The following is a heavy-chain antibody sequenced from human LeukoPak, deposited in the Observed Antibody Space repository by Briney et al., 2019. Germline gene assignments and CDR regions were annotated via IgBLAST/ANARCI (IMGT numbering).Heavy chain of an antibody. J-gene: IGHJ4*02. CDR1: GGSISSYY. CDR3: ARAFSSGWYPYSIGGLWFDY. V-gene: IGHV4-59*01. D-gene: IGHD6-19*01. CDR2: IYYTGST. Sequence: PSETLSLTCTVSGGSISSYYWSWIRQPPGKGLDWIGYIYYTGSTNYNPSLKSRVTISVDTSKNQFSLKLSSVTAADTAVYYCARAFSSGWYPYSIGGLWFDYWGQGTLVTVSS.